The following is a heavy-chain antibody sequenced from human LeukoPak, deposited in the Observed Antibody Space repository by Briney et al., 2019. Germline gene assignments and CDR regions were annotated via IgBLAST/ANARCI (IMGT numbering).Heavy chain of an antibody. V-gene: IGHV3-74*01. Sequence: PGGSLRLSCAASGFTFSDYYMSWIRQAPGKGLVWVSRINSDGSSTIYADSVKGRFTISRDNAKNTLYLQMDSLRAEDTAVYYCARGTGGFGELLRFDYWGQGTLVTVSS. D-gene: IGHD3-10*01. CDR2: INSDGSST. CDR1: GFTFSDYY. J-gene: IGHJ4*02. CDR3: ARGTGGFGELLRFDY.